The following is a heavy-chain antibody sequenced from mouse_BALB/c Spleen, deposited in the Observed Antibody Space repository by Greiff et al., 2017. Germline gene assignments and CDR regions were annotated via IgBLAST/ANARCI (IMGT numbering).Heavy chain of an antibody. CDR2: ISYDGSN. Sequence: EVKLMESGPGLVKPSQSLSLTCSVTGYSITSGYYWNWIRQFPGNKLEWMGYISYDGSNNYNPSLKNRISITRDTSKNQFFLKLNSVTTEDTATYSFASLGGFAYGGQGTLVTVPA. V-gene: IGHV3-6*02. J-gene: IGHJ3*01. CDR3: ASLGGFAY. CDR1: GYSITSGYY. D-gene: IGHD3-3*01.